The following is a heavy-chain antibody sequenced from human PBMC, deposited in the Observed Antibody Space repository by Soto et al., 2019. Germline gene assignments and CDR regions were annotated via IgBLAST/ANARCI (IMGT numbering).Heavy chain of an antibody. Sequence: SGGSLRLSCAASGFTFSNYAMHWVRQAPGKGLEWVVVISYDGSNKDYADSVKGRFTTSRDNSKNTLYLQMNSLRAEDTAVYYCAKEPPSIHLWGQGTMVTVS. D-gene: IGHD3-3*01. CDR3: AKEPPSIHL. CDR1: GFTFSNYA. CDR2: ISYDGSNK. J-gene: IGHJ3*01. V-gene: IGHV3-30-3*01.